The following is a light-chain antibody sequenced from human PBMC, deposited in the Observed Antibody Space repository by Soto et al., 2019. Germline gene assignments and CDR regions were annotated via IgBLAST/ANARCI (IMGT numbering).Light chain of an antibody. CDR3: QQANIHPFT. CDR1: QGISNY. CDR2: SAS. J-gene: IGKJ3*01. Sequence: IQLTQSPSSLSASVGDRVTITCRASQGISNYLAWYQQKPGKAPKLLIYSASTLQGGVSSRFSGSGSGADFTLIISSLQPEDVATYFCQQANIHPFTFGHGTKVEIK. V-gene: IGKV1-9*01.